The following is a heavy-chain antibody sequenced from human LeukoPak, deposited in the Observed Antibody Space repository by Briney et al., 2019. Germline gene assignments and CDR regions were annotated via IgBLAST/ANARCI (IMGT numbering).Heavy chain of an antibody. CDR3: ARDGIMTTVTTSDY. D-gene: IGHD4-17*01. J-gene: IGHJ4*02. Sequence: GGSLRLSCAASGFTVSSNYMSWVRQAPGKGLEWVSVIYSGGSTYYADSVKGRFTISRDNSKNTLYLQMNSLRAEDTAVYYCARDGIMTTVTTSDYWGQGTLVTVSS. V-gene: IGHV3-66*01. CDR2: IYSGGST. CDR1: GFTVSSNY.